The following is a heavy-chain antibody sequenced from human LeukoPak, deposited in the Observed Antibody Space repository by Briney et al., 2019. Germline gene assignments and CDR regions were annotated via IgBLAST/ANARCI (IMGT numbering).Heavy chain of an antibody. V-gene: IGHV1-69*06. CDR1: GGTFSSYA. CDR2: IIPIFGTA. Sequence: GASVKVSCKASGGTFSSYAISWVRQAPGQGLEWMGGIIPIFGTANYAQKFQGRVTITADKSTSTAYMELSSLRSEDTAVYYCARDLDYGDDNHFDYWAQGTLVTVSS. CDR3: ARDLDYGDDNHFDY. D-gene: IGHD4-17*01. J-gene: IGHJ4*02.